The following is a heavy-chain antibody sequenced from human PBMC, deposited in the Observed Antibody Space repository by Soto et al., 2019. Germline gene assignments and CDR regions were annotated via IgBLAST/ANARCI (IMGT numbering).Heavy chain of an antibody. CDR2: ISYDGGNK. V-gene: IGHV3-30*18. CDR3: AKGQWDFDY. Sequence: QVQLVESGGGVVQPGRSLRLSCAASGFTFSNYGMHWVRQVPGKGLEWVAVISYDGGNKYYADSAKGRFTISRDDSMNTLYLPMNGLRAEDTAMYYCAKGQWDFDYWGQGTLVTVSS. D-gene: IGHD1-26*01. CDR1: GFTFSNYG. J-gene: IGHJ4*02.